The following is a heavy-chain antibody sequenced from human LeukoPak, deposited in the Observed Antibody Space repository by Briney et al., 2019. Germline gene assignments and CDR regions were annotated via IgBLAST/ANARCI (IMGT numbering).Heavy chain of an antibody. V-gene: IGHV1-3*01. J-gene: IGHJ3*02. CDR2: INAGNGNT. D-gene: IGHD3-22*01. Sequence: ASVKVSCRASGYDFTSYAMHWVRQAPGQRLEWMGWINAGNGNTKYSQKFQDRVTVTRDTSTSTAYMELSSLRSEDTAVYYCAKDEKGYYHDTSGYPDAFDIWGQGTMVTVSS. CDR3: AKDEKGYYHDTSGYPDAFDI. CDR1: GYDFTSYA.